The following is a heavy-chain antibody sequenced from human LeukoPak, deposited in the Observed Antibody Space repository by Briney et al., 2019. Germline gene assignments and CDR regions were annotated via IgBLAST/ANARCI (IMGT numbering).Heavy chain of an antibody. D-gene: IGHD2-2*01. CDR3: AKDRWSSSTSFLFDY. Sequence: GGSLRLSCAASGFTFDDYAMHWVRQAPGKGLEWVSGISWNSGSIGYADSVKGRFTISRDNAKNSLYLQMNGLRAEDTALYYCAKDRWSSSTSFLFDYWGQGTLVTVSS. V-gene: IGHV3-9*01. J-gene: IGHJ4*02. CDR2: ISWNSGSI. CDR1: GFTFDDYA.